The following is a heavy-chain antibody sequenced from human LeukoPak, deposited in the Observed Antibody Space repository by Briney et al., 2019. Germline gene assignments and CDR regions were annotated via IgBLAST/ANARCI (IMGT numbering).Heavy chain of an antibody. D-gene: IGHD5-12*01. Sequence: SETLSLTCAVSGGSISSGGYSWSWIRQPPGKGLGWIVSIYDSRSTYYNPSLKSRVTISVDRSKKQFSLKLSSVTAADTAVYYCARESGMGYSGYDSGFDYWGQGTLVTVSS. J-gene: IGHJ4*02. CDR1: GGSISSGGYS. V-gene: IGHV4-30-2*01. CDR3: ARESGMGYSGYDSGFDY. CDR2: IYDSRST.